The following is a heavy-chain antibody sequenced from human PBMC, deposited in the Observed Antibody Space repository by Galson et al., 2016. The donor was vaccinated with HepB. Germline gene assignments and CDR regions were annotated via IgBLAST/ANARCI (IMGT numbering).Heavy chain of an antibody. J-gene: IGHJ6*02. CDR2: INWNSAII. CDR3: TKDLDYYERSGPRHSYGMDV. V-gene: IGHV3-9*01. Sequence: SLRLSCAASGFTFDHFSMHWVRQAPGKGLEWVAGINWNSAIIAYADSVKGRFTISRDNAKNSLYLQMNSPRPEDKALYYCTKDLDYYERSGPRHSYGMDVGGQGTTGTVSS. CDR1: GFTFDHFS. D-gene: IGHD3-22*01.